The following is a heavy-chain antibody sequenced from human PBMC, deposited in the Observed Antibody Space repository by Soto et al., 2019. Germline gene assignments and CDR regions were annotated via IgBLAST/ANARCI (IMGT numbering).Heavy chain of an antibody. CDR2: ISSSSSVI. V-gene: IGHV3-48*01. J-gene: IGHJ6*03. CDR1: GFIVNDWA. D-gene: IGHD7-27*01. CDR3: ARDLSWGSNWYYYMDV. Sequence: GGSLGLSCATCGFIVNDWAMNVVRQAPGKGLEWVSYISSSSSVIDYADSVKGRFTVSRDNARNSLYLQMNSLRAEDTAVYYCARDLSWGSNWYYYMDVWGKGTTVTVSS.